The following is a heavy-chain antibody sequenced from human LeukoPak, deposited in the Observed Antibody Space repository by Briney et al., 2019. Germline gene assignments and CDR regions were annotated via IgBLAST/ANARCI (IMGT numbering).Heavy chain of an antibody. Sequence: SETLSLTCAVYGGSFSGYYWSWIRQPPGKGLEWIGEINHSGSTNYNPSLKSRVTISVDTSKNQFSLKLSSVTAADTAVYYCARGLAKQWRVPVWGQGTLVTVSS. V-gene: IGHV4-34*01. CDR3: ARGLAKQWRVPV. J-gene: IGHJ4*02. CDR2: INHSGST. CDR1: GGSFSGYY. D-gene: IGHD6-19*01.